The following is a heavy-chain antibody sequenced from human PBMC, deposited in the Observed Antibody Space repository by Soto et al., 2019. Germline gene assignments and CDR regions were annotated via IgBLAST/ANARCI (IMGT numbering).Heavy chain of an antibody. CDR2: INAGSGNT. D-gene: IGHD3-16*01. CDR3: AREGYDDYIWGSPLV. Sequence: QVQLVQSGAEVKKPGASVKVSCKASGYTFTSYAMHWVRQAPGQRLEWMGWINAGSGNTKYSQKFQGRVTITRDTSASTAYMELSSLRSEDTAVYYCAREGYDDYIWGSPLVWGQGTLVTVSS. V-gene: IGHV1-3*01. CDR1: GYTFTSYA. J-gene: IGHJ4*02.